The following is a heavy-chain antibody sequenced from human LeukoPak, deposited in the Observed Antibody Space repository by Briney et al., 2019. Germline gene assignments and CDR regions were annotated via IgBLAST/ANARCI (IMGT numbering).Heavy chain of an antibody. V-gene: IGHV3-11*03. CDR3: ASGKGFLDY. J-gene: IGHJ4*02. CDR2: ISSSSSYT. CDR1: GFTFSDYY. D-gene: IGHD4-23*01. Sequence: PGGSLRLSCAASGFTFSDYYMSWIRQAPGKGLEWVSYISSSSSYTNYADSVKGRFTISRDNAKSSLYLQMNSLRAEDTAVYYCASGKGFLDYWGQGTLVTVSS.